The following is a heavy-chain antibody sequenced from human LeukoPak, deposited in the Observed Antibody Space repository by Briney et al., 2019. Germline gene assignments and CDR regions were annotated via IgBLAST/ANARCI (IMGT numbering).Heavy chain of an antibody. J-gene: IGHJ4*02. CDR3: AKAPVTTCRGAYCYPFDY. V-gene: IGHV3-23*01. Sequence: PGGPLRLSCAASGFTLSSYAMSWVRQAPGKGREWVSAISHSGNTYHADPVKGRFTISRDSSKNTLFLQMNRLRLEDAAVYYCAKAPVTTCRGAYCYPFDYWGQGTLVTVSS. D-gene: IGHD2-21*01. CDR2: ISHSGNT. CDR1: GFTLSSYA.